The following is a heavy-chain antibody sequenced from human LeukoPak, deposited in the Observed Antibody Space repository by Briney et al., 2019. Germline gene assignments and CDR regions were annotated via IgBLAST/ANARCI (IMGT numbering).Heavy chain of an antibody. J-gene: IGHJ4*02. Sequence: GGSLRVSCAASGFTFTNGWMSWVRQAQGKGLEWVGRIKSKSERGTTDYAAPVKGRFTISRDGSTNTVYLHMNSLKTEDTAVYFCTSNLYCSTSSCYTLDNWGQGTLVAVSP. D-gene: IGHD2-2*02. CDR3: TSNLYCSTSSCYTLDN. CDR2: IKSKSERGTT. CDR1: GFTFTNGW. V-gene: IGHV3-15*01.